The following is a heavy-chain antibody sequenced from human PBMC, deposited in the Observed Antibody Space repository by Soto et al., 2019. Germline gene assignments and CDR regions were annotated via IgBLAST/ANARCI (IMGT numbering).Heavy chain of an antibody. D-gene: IGHD1-26*01. V-gene: IGHV3-9*01. CDR1: GFTFDDYA. J-gene: IGHJ6*02. CDR3: AKGRGANYHYGMDV. CDR2: ISWNSGSI. Sequence: EVQLVESGGGLVQPGRSLRLSCAASGFTFDDYAMHWVRQAPGKGLEWVSGISWNSGSIGYADSVKGRFTISRDNAKNSLYLQMHSLRAEDTALYYCAKGRGANYHYGMDVWGQGTTVTVSS.